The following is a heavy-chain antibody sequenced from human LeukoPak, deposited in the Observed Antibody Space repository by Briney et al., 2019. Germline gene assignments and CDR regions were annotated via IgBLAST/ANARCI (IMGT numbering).Heavy chain of an antibody. CDR1: GFTFSSYS. CDR3: AREVVVVPDYYYYGLDV. D-gene: IGHD2-2*01. CDR2: ISSISSHI. V-gene: IGHV3-21*01. Sequence: GGSLRLSCAVSGFTFSSYSMNWVRQAPGKGLEWVSSISSISSHIYYADSVKGRFTISRDNAKNSLYLQMNSLRAEDTAVYYCAREVVVVPDYYYYGLDVWGQGTTVTVSS. J-gene: IGHJ6*02.